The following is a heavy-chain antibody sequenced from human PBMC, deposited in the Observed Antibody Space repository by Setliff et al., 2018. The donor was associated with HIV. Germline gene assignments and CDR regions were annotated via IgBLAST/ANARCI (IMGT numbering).Heavy chain of an antibody. J-gene: IGHJ6*02. Sequence: SVKVSCKASGGTFSSYAISWVRQAPGQGLEWMGGIIPIFGTANYAQKLQGRVTVTTDTSTSTAYMGLSSLTSEDTAVYYCARGGWSGGGPLHYSYYYLDVWGQGTAVTVSS. CDR1: GGTFSSYA. V-gene: IGHV1-69*05. CDR3: ARGGWSGGGPLHYSYYYLDV. D-gene: IGHD2-15*01. CDR2: IIPIFGTA.